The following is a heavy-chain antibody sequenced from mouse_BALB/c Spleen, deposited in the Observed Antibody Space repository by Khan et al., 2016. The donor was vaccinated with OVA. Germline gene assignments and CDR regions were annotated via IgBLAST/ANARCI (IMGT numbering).Heavy chain of an antibody. CDR3: TDGNYVGWFAD. CDR2: IYPGNSDT. Sequence: EVQLQQSGTVLARPGASVKMSCKASGYSFTSYWMHWVKQRPGQGLAWIGAIYPGNSDTSYNQKFKGKAKLTAVTSASTAYMELSSLTNEDSAVYYCTDGNYVGWFADWGQGTLVTVSA. V-gene: IGHV1-5*01. D-gene: IGHD2-1*01. CDR1: GYSFTSYW. J-gene: IGHJ3*01.